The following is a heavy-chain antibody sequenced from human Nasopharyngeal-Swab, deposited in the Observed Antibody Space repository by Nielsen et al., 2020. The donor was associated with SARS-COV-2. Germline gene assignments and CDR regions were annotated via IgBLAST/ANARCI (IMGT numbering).Heavy chain of an antibody. D-gene: IGHD3-9*01. Sequence: GGSLRLSCAGSGFNFSTYWMHWVRQAPGKGLVWVSRIDNGGYTNYADSVKGRFTISRDSAENTMYLQMNSLKTEDTAVYYCARVGICNNDWCGSYDSWGQGTLVTVSS. V-gene: IGHV3-74*01. CDR1: GFNFSTYW. CDR3: ARVGICNNDWCGSYDS. J-gene: IGHJ4*02. CDR2: IDNGGYT.